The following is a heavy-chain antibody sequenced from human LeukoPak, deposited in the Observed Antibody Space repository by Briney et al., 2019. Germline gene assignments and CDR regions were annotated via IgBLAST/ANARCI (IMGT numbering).Heavy chain of an antibody. J-gene: IGHJ3*02. CDR3: ARSYATKAFDI. V-gene: IGHV4-59*11. Sequence: SETLSLTCTVSGGSISSHYWSWIRQPPGKGLEWIGYIYYSGSTNYNPSLKSRVTISVDTSKNQFSLKLSSVTAADTAVYYCARSYATKAFDIWGQGIMVTVSS. CDR2: IYYSGST. CDR1: GGSISSHY. D-gene: IGHD1-26*01.